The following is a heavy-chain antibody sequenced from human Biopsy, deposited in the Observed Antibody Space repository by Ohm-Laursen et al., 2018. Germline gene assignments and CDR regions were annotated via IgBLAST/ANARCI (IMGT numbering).Heavy chain of an antibody. D-gene: IGHD1-26*01. Sequence: GTLSLTCAVSAGSVSSSSYYWSWIRQPPGKGLEWIGYIYYTGSTNYNPSLKSRVTISVDTSMNHLSLRLAFVTAADTAVYYCARHAPSYSGSYWRYFDLWGRGTLVTVSS. V-gene: IGHV4-61*03. CDR3: ARHAPSYSGSYWRYFDL. CDR2: IYYTGST. CDR1: AGSVSSSSYY. J-gene: IGHJ2*01.